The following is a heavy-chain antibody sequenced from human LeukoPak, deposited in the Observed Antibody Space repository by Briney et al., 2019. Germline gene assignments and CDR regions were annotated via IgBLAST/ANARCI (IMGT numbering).Heavy chain of an antibody. CDR2: IRGSGDST. J-gene: IGHJ4*02. V-gene: IGHV3-23*01. Sequence: PGGSLRLSCAASGFTFSSYAMSWVRQAPGKGLEWVSAIRGSGDSTYYADSVKGRFTISRDNSKNTLYLQMNSLRAEDTAVYHCARDKWLPQRGIEYYFDYWGQGTLVTVSS. CDR1: GFTFSSYA. CDR3: ARDKWLPQRGIEYYFDY. D-gene: IGHD5-12*01.